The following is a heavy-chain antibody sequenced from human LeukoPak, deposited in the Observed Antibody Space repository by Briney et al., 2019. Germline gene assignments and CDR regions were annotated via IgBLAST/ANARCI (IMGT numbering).Heavy chain of an antibody. D-gene: IGHD6-19*01. CDR1: GFTFSSYG. J-gene: IGHJ4*02. Sequence: PGRSLRLSCAASGFTFSSYGMHWVRQAPGKGLEWVAVISYDGSNKYYADSVKGRFTISRDNSKNTLYLQMNSLRAEDTAVYYCARWPPIPIRTGYSSGWYPESYFDYWGQGTLVTVSS. CDR2: ISYDGSNK. CDR3: ARWPPIPIRTGYSSGWYPESYFDY. V-gene: IGHV3-30*03.